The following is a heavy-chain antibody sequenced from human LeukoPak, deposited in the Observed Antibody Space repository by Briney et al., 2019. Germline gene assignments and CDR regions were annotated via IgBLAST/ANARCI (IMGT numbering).Heavy chain of an antibody. CDR1: GGSIRSGGDY. V-gene: IGHV4-31*03. CDR2: IYYSGST. J-gene: IGHJ4*02. D-gene: IGHD3-22*01. Sequence: TLSLTCTVSGGSIRSGGDYWSWIRQHPGESLGWIGYIYYSGSTYYNPSLKSRVTISVDTSKNQFSLKLSSVTAADTAVYDCARADSSGPEDYWGQGTLVTVSS. CDR3: ARADSSGPEDY.